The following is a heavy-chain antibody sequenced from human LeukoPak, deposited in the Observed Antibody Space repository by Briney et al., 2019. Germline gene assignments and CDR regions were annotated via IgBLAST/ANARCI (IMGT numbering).Heavy chain of an antibody. V-gene: IGHV1-18*01. CDR2: ISVYNDDT. J-gene: IGHJ4*02. CDR1: GYAFRTYG. CDR3: ARSADF. Sequence: ASVKVSCKASGYAFRTYGISWVRQAVGQGLEWMGWISVYNDDTHYAQKFQGRLSMTTDTSRSTVYMELRSLRSDDTAVYFCARSADFWGQGTLVTVSS.